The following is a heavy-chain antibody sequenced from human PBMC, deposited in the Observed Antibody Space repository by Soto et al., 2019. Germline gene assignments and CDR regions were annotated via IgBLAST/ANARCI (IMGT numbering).Heavy chain of an antibody. D-gene: IGHD3-10*01. CDR2: INTDNGNI. Sequence: QVQLVQSGAEVKKPGASVKLSCKASGYTFTSYAIHWVRQAPGQSLECMGWINTDNGNIKYSQKFQDRVTITRDTSASTDYMDLSSLRSEDTAVYFCARAPSGYYFDKWGQGTLVTVSS. V-gene: IGHV1-3*04. CDR3: ARAPSGYYFDK. J-gene: IGHJ4*02. CDR1: GYTFTSYA.